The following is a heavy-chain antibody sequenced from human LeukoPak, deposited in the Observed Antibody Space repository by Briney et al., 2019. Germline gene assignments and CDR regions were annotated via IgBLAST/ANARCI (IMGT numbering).Heavy chain of an antibody. CDR2: IYYSGST. J-gene: IGHJ4*02. CDR1: GGSIRSGGYY. D-gene: IGHD6-13*01. V-gene: IGHV4-31*03. CDR3: ARQDSSSWYYFDY. Sequence: SETLSLTCTVSGGSIRSGGYYWSWIRQHPGKGLEWIGYIYYSGSTYYNPSLKSRVTISVDTSKNQFSLKLSSVTAADTAVYYCARQDSSSWYYFDYWGQGTLVTVSS.